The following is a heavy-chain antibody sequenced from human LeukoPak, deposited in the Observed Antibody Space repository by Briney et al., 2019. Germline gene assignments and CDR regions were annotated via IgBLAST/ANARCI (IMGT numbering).Heavy chain of an antibody. CDR3: VRGGPYGDYDAY. J-gene: IGHJ4*02. D-gene: IGHD4-17*01. CDR2: ISSDNTYT. Sequence: GGSLRLSCALSGFTSSDYYMSCVRQAPGKEMECVSYISSDNTYTNYADSVRGRFTISRDNAKNSLYLQMNSLRAEDTAVYYCVRGGPYGDYDAYWGEGALVTVSS. V-gene: IGHV3-11*06. CDR1: GFTSSDYY.